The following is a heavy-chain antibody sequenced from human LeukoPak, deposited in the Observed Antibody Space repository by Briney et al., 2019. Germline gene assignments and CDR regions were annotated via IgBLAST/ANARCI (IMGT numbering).Heavy chain of an antibody. CDR2: IYYSGST. CDR3: ARAGIVVVPAAKGDYFDY. CDR1: GGSISSGGYY. V-gene: IGHV4-31*03. D-gene: IGHD2-2*01. Sequence: SETLSLTCTVSGGSISSGGYYWSWIRQHPGKGLEWIGYIYYSGSTYYNPSLKSRVTISVDTSKSQFSLKLGSVTAADTAVYYCARAGIVVVPAAKGDYFDYWGQGTLVTVSS. J-gene: IGHJ4*02.